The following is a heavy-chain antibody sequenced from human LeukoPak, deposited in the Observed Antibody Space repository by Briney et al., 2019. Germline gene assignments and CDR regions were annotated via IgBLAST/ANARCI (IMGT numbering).Heavy chain of an antibody. CDR3: ARPSGSYYVPDSGYFDL. CDR1: GGTFSSYA. D-gene: IGHD1-26*01. Sequence: GASVKVSCKASGGTFSSYAISWVRQAPGQGLEWMGIINPSGGSTSYAQKFQGRVTMTRDTSTSTVYMELSSLRSEDTAVYYCARPSGSYYVPDSGYFDLWGRGTLVTVSS. V-gene: IGHV1-46*01. CDR2: INPSGGST. J-gene: IGHJ2*01.